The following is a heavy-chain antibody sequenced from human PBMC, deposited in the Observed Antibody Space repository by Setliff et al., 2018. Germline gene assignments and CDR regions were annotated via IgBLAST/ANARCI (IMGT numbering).Heavy chain of an antibody. D-gene: IGHD1-26*01. V-gene: IGHV4-4*08. CDR1: GGSISSYH. CDR3: ARAPPNRYSGSYEYFYMDV. J-gene: IGHJ6*03. CDR2: IYASGST. Sequence: SETLSLTCTVSGGSISSYHWSWIRQPPGKGLEWIGYIYASGSTNYNPSLKSRVTLSVDTSKNQFSLKVSSVTAADTAVYYCARAPPNRYSGSYEYFYMDVWGKGTTVTVSS.